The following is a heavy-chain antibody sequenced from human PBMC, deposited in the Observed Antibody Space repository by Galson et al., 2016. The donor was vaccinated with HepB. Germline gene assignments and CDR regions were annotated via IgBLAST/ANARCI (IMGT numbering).Heavy chain of an antibody. D-gene: IGHD1-1*01. Sequence: SLRLSCAASGFTFSDYYLSWIRQAPGKGLEWLSYISRSTYTTSYAGSVRGRFTISRDNTNHSIYLQMNSLTADDTAIYYCARRGRTHVDNWGQGTLVTVSSECDNWLDPWGLGTLVTVPS. CDR1: GFTFSDYY. CDR2: ISRSTYTT. V-gene: IGHV3-11*01. J-gene: IGHJ5*02. CDR3: ARRGRTHVDNWGQGTLVTVSSECDNWLDP.